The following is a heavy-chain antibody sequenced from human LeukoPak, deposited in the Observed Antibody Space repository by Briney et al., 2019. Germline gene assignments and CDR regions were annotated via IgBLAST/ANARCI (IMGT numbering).Heavy chain of an antibody. CDR3: AKKAAPVSAIRAGFDY. Sequence: GGSLRLSCSASGFTFTSYGMHWVRQAPGKGLEWVAVISYDGITNYYADSVKGRFTVSRDNSENTLYLQRNSLRADDTAVYYCAKKAAPVSAIRAGFDYWGQGTLVTVSP. CDR1: GFTFTSYG. J-gene: IGHJ4*02. V-gene: IGHV3-30*18. D-gene: IGHD2-21*01. CDR2: ISYDGITN.